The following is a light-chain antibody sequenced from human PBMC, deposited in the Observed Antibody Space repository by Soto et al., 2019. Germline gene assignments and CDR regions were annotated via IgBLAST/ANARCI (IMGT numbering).Light chain of an antibody. CDR2: AAS. CDR1: QGISSL. V-gene: IGKV3-15*01. J-gene: IGKJ1*01. Sequence: EIVLTQSPATLSVSPGERATLSCRASQGISSLLAWYQQKPGQAPRLLIYAASTRAAGIPARFSGSGSGTDFTLTISSLQPDDFATYYCQQYNSYPWTFGQGTKVEIK. CDR3: QQYNSYPWT.